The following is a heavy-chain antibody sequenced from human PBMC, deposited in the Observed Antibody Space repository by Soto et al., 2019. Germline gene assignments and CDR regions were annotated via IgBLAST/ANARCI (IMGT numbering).Heavy chain of an antibody. V-gene: IGHV4-59*01. CDR1: GGAISIYY. CDR2: IYYSGST. J-gene: IGHJ4*02. CDR3: ARDLANSTKYYFDY. Sequence: PSETLSLTCTVSGGAISIYYWSLIRQPPGKGLEWIGYIYYSGSTNYNPSLKSRVTISVDTSKNQLSLKLSSVTAADTAVYYCARDLANSTKYYFDYWGQGTLVTVSS. D-gene: IGHD2-2*01.